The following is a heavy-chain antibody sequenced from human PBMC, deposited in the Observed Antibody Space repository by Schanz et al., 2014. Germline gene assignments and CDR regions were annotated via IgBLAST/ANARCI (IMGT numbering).Heavy chain of an antibody. V-gene: IGHV1-3*01. D-gene: IGHD6-13*01. J-gene: IGHJ4*02. CDR3: ARSGSSNWYLFDY. CDR2: INAGTGNT. Sequence: QVQLVQSGAEVKKPGASVKVSCKASGYSFISHAIHWVRQAPGQRLEWMGWINAGTGNTEYSQKFQGRVTITRDTLASTAYMEVSSLRSEDTAVYYCARSGSSNWYLFDYWGQGTLVTVSS. CDR1: GYSFISHA.